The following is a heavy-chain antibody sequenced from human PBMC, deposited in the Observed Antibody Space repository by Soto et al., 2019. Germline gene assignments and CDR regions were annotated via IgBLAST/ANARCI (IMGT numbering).Heavy chain of an antibody. J-gene: IGHJ5*02. CDR3: AGDGAYCGGDCYPNWFDP. CDR1: GGSISSYY. V-gene: IGHV4-4*07. D-gene: IGHD2-21*02. CDR2: IYTSGST. Sequence: SETLSLTCTVSGGSISSYYWSWIRQPAGKGLEWIGRIYTSGSTNYNPSLKSRVTMSVDTSKDQFSLKLSSVTAADTAVYYCAGDGAYCGGDCYPNWFDPWGQGTLVTVSS.